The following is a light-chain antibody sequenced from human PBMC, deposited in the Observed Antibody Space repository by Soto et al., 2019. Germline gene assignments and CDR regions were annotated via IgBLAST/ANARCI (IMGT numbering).Light chain of an antibody. CDR3: ATWDDRLNGYV. CDR2: SNN. V-gene: IGLV1-47*02. CDR1: SSNIGSNY. Sequence: QAVVTQPPSASGTPGQRVTISCSGSSSNIGSNYVYWYQQLPGTAPKLLIYSNNQRPSGVPDRFSGSKSGTSASLAISGLRSEDEADYYCATWDDRLNGYVFGSGTKLTVL. J-gene: IGLJ1*01.